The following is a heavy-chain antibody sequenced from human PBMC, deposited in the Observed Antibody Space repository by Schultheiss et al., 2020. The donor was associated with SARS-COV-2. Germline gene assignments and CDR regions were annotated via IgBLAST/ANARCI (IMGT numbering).Heavy chain of an antibody. Sequence: SETLSLTCAVSGVSVSSGGYSWSWIRQPPGKGLEWIGHIYRIGNSYYNPSLKSRVTISVDTSKNQFSLKLSSVTAADTAVYYCARGPTVTTPLDYWGQGTLVTVSS. CDR2: IYRIGNS. CDR3: ARGPTVTTPLDY. V-gene: IGHV4-30-2*01. CDR1: GVSVSSGGYS. J-gene: IGHJ4*02. D-gene: IGHD4-17*01.